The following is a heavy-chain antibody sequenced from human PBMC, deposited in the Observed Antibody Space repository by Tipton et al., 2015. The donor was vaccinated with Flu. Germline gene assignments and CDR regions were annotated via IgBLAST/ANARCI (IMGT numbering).Heavy chain of an antibody. CDR3: ARESMIVVVIARYFDL. J-gene: IGHJ2*01. Sequence: LRLSCTVSGGSISSSSYYWGWIRQPPGKGLEWIGSIYYSGSTYYNPSLKSRVTISVDTSENQFSLKLSSVTAADTAVYYCARESMIVVVIARYFDLWGRGTLVTVSS. D-gene: IGHD3-22*01. CDR2: IYYSGST. V-gene: IGHV4-39*07. CDR1: GGSISSSSYY.